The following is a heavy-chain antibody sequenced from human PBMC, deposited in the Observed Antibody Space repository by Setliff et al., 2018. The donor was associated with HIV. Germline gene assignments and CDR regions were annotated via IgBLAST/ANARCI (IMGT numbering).Heavy chain of an antibody. CDR2: IYYSGNT. CDR3: ARDPPGYGDSNDF. D-gene: IGHD4-17*01. V-gene: IGHV4-61*01. J-gene: IGHJ4*02. CDR1: GGSVGSGSYY. Sequence: NPSETLSLTCTVSGGSVGSGSYYWSWIRQPPGKGLEWIGYIYYSGNTNYNPSLKSRVTLSIDTSKNQFSLNLHSVTAADTAVYYCARDPPGYGDSNDFWGQGTLVTVSS.